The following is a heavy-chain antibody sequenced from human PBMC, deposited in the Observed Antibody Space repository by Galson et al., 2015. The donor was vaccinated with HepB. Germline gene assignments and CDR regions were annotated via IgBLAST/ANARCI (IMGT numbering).Heavy chain of an antibody. D-gene: IGHD3-9*01. Sequence: SLRLSCAVSGLSFDIHAMNWVRLAPGKGLQWVSTISTSGSDTYYTDSVEGRITIARDNSKNMLYLQMNILRVDDTAIYYCAKDGDIVTGYPYYFDYWGQGTLVSVSS. CDR3: AKDGDIVTGYPYYFDY. CDR2: ISTSGSDT. CDR1: GLSFDIHA. J-gene: IGHJ4*02. V-gene: IGHV3-23*01.